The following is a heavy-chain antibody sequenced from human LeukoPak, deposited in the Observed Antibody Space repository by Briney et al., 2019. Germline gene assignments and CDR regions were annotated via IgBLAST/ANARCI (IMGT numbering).Heavy chain of an antibody. J-gene: IGHJ4*02. V-gene: IGHV1-18*01. D-gene: IGHD1-26*01. Sequence: ASVKVSCTASGYTFTNYGISWVRQAPGQGLEWMGWISAYSGNTNYAQKLQGRVTMTTDTSTSTAYMELRSLISDDTAVYYCARDGGATHSDYWGQGTLVTVSS. CDR3: ARDGGATHSDY. CDR2: ISAYSGNT. CDR1: GYTFTNYG.